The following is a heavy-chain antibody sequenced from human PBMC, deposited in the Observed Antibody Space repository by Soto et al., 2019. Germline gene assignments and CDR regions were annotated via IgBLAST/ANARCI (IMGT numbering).Heavy chain of an antibody. V-gene: IGHV3-15*01. CDR1: GFTFSNAW. D-gene: IGHD6-13*01. CDR2: IKSKTDGGTT. J-gene: IGHJ6*02. CDR3: TTEYSSSPYYYGMDV. Sequence: EVQLVESGGGLVKPGGSLRLSCAASGFTFSNAWMSWVRQAPGKGLEWVGRIKSKTDGGTTDYAAPVKGRFTISRDDSKNTLYLQMNSLKTEDTAVYYCTTEYSSSPYYYGMDVWGQGTTVTVSS.